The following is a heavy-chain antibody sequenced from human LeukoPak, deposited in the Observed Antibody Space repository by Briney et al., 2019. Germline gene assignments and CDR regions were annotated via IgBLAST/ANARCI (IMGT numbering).Heavy chain of an antibody. CDR1: GFTFSNAW. V-gene: IGHV3-15*01. D-gene: IGHD4-17*01. CDR2: IKSKTDGGTT. CDR3: TTDNGDYGRARWFDP. Sequence: TGGSLRLSCAASGFTFSNAWMSWVRQAPGKGLEWVGRIKSKTDGGTTDYAAPVKGRFTISRDDSKNTLYLQMNSLKTEDTAVYYCTTDNGDYGRARWFDPWGQGTLVTVSS. J-gene: IGHJ5*02.